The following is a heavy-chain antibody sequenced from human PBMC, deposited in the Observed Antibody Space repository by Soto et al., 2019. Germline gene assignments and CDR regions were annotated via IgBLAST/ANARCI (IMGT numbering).Heavy chain of an antibody. Sequence: SETLSLTCAVCGGSFSGYYWSWIRQPPGKGLEWIGEINHSGSTNYNPSLKSRVTISVDTSKNQFSLKLSSVTAADTAVYYCASTSYYDFWSGIMGDYYYGMDVWGQGTTVTVSS. CDR2: INHSGST. CDR1: GGSFSGYY. CDR3: ASTSYYDFWSGIMGDYYYGMDV. D-gene: IGHD3-3*01. J-gene: IGHJ6*02. V-gene: IGHV4-34*01.